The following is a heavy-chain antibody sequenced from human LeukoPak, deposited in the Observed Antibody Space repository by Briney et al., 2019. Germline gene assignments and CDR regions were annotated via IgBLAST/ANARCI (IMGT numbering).Heavy chain of an antibody. CDR2: INPNSGGT. CDR3: ARDYYGSGSYSSWYFDY. V-gene: IGHV1-2*06. Sequence: ASVKVSCKASGHTFTGYYMHWVRQAPGQGLEWMGRINPNSGGTNYAQKFQGRVTMTRDTSISTAYMELSRLRSDDTAVYYCARDYYGSGSYSSWYFDYWGQGTLVTVSS. D-gene: IGHD3-10*01. CDR1: GHTFTGYY. J-gene: IGHJ4*02.